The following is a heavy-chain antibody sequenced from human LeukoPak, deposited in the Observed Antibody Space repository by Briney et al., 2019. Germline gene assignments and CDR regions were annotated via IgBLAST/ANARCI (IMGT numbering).Heavy chain of an antibody. CDR2: ISSSSSYI. D-gene: IGHD4-17*01. Sequence: GGSLRLSCAASGFTFSSYSMNWVRQAPGKGLEWVSSISSSSSYIHYADSVKGRFTMSRDNAKNTLYLQMNSLRAEDTAVYYCAREPGLSSDGDLCFDYWGQGTLVTVSS. J-gene: IGHJ4*02. CDR1: GFTFSSYS. V-gene: IGHV3-21*01. CDR3: AREPGLSSDGDLCFDY.